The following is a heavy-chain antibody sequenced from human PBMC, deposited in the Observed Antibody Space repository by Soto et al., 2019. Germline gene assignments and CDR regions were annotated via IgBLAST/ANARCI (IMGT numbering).Heavy chain of an antibody. D-gene: IGHD4-17*01. CDR3: ARGSSGDYFRGGY. Sequence: QVQLQESGPGLVKPSETLSLTCTVSGGSISSYYWSWIRQPPGKGLEWIRYIYYSGSTNYNPSLKSRVTISVDTSKNQFSLKLSSVTAADTAVYYCARGSSGDYFRGGYWGQGTLVTVSS. CDR1: GGSISSYY. J-gene: IGHJ4*02. CDR2: IYYSGST. V-gene: IGHV4-59*01.